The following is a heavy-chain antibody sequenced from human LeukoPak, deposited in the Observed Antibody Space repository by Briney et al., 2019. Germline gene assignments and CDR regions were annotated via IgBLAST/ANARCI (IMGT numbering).Heavy chain of an antibody. CDR3: ARDSGTSGEVKFDP. CDR1: GGSISTSSYY. CDR2: IFYSGST. J-gene: IGHJ5*02. Sequence: ASETLSLTCTVSGGSISTSSYYWGWVRQPPGKGLEWIGNIFYSGSTYYSPSLKSRVTISLDTSRNQFSLKLNSVTAADTAVYYCARDSGTSGEVKFDPWGQGALVTVSS. V-gene: IGHV4-39*07. D-gene: IGHD3-10*01.